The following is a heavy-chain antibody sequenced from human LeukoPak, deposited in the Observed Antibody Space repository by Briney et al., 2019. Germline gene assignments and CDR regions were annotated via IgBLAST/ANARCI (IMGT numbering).Heavy chain of an antibody. Sequence: GGSLSLSCAASGFSFSSFAMSWVRQGPARGLEWVSSMRGNGETFYADSVKGRFTLSSDSSRNTVYFQLNNLRVEDTAIYYCARASWVSSTDAVRWGQGTLVTVSS. CDR1: GFSFSSFA. J-gene: IGHJ4*02. D-gene: IGHD3-16*01. V-gene: IGHV3-23*01. CDR3: ARASWVSSTDAVR. CDR2: MRGNGET.